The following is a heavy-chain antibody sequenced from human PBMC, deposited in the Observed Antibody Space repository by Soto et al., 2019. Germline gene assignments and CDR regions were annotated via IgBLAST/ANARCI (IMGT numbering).Heavy chain of an antibody. D-gene: IGHD2-2*01. CDR1: RFIFKDYA. CDR3: AKSKGGTSTWPED. V-gene: IGHV3-23*04. J-gene: IGHJ4*02. Sequence: EVQLVESGGGLVQPGGSLRLSCEASRFIFKDYAMTWVRQAPGAGLEWVSTISSGGSTFYAESVRGRFTISRDNSKNTLYLQLNSLKTDDTAVYFCAKSKGGTSTWPEDWGQGSLVTVSS. CDR2: ISSGGST.